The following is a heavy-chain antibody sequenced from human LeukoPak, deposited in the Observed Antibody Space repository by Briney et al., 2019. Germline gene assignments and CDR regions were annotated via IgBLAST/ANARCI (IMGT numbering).Heavy chain of an antibody. Sequence: GCLRLSRAASGVTSTTAWVVWGREAPGTGLEWVGRFKSNIDGGSTDFAAPVKGTFPISREDSTNTLYLQMNSLKTEDTAVYYYTTDFSHFDFSSGYYAYWGQGSLVTVSS. V-gene: IGHV3-15*01. CDR2: FKSNIDGGST. CDR3: TTDFSHFDFSSGYYAY. D-gene: IGHD3-3*01. J-gene: IGHJ4*02. CDR1: GVTSTTAW.